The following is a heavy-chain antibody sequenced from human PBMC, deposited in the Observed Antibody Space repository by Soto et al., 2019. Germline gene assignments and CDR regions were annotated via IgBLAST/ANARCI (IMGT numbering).Heavy chain of an antibody. V-gene: IGHV3-23*01. J-gene: IGHJ3*01. CDR2: ISASGGST. D-gene: IGHD3-10*01. Sequence: GGSLRLSCAASGCTFSSYAMSWVRQAPGRGLEWVSAISASGGSTYYADSVKGRFTISRDNSKNTLYLQMNSLRAEDTAVYYCAKTDYGSGSYGAFDFWGQGTMVTVSS. CDR3: AKTDYGSGSYGAFDF. CDR1: GCTFSSYA.